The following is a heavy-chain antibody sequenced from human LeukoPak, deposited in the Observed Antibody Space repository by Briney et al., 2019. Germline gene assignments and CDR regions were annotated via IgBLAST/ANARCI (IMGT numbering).Heavy chain of an antibody. V-gene: IGHV1-8*01. Sequence: ASVKVSCKASGYTFTSYDINWVRQATGQGLEWMGWMNPNSGNTGYAQKFQGRVTMTRDTSINTAYMELSTLKSDDTAVYYCARGSALEPQGYCRGGVCSNWFDPWGQGTLVTVSS. CDR2: MNPNSGNT. D-gene: IGHD2-15*01. CDR1: GYTFTSYD. CDR3: ARGSALEPQGYCRGGVCSNWFDP. J-gene: IGHJ5*02.